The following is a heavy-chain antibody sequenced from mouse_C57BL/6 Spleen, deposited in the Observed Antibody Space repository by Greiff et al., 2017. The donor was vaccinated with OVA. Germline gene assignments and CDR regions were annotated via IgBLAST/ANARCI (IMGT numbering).Heavy chain of an antibody. J-gene: IGHJ2*01. CDR1: GYTFTSYW. Sequence: VQLQQPGAELVKPGASVKLSCKASGYTFTSYWMQWVKQRPGQGLEWIGEIDPSDSYTNYNQKFKGKATLTVDTSSSTAYMQLSSLPSEDSAVYYCAPTGTSGDFDYWGQGTTLTVSS. D-gene: IGHD4-1*02. CDR2: IDPSDSYT. V-gene: IGHV1-50*01. CDR3: APTGTSGDFDY.